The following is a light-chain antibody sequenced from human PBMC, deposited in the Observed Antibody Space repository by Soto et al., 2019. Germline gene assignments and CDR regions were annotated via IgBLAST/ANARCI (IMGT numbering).Light chain of an antibody. CDR1: QSISSC. CDR2: KAS. Sequence: DIQMTQSPSTLSASVGDRVTITCRASQSISSCLAWYQQKPGKAPKLLIYKASSLEGGVPSRCSGSRSGTEFTLTISSLQPDDFATYYCQQYNSYLPWTFGQGTKVEIK. J-gene: IGKJ1*01. CDR3: QQYNSYLPWT. V-gene: IGKV1-5*03.